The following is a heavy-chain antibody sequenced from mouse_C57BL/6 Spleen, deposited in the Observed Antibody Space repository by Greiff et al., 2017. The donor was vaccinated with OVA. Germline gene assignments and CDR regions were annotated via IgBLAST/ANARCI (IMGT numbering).Heavy chain of an antibody. CDR3: ARRGYDGYYGY. J-gene: IGHJ2*01. V-gene: IGHV1-55*01. Sequence: VQLQQSGPELVKPGASVKLSCKASGYTFTSYDINWVKQRPGQGLEWIGDIYPGSGSTNYNEKFKSKATLTVDTSSSTAYMQLSSLTSEDSAVYYCARRGYDGYYGYWGQGTTLTVSS. CDR2: IYPGSGST. CDR1: GYTFTSYD. D-gene: IGHD2-3*01.